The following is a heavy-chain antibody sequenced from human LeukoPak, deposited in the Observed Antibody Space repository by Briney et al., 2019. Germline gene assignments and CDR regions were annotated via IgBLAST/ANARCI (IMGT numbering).Heavy chain of an antibody. D-gene: IGHD6-19*01. V-gene: IGHV4-59*08. Sequence: SETLSLTCTVSGASISSYYWSWIRQPPGKGLVWIGYICYSGIINYNPSLKSRVTMLVDTSKNQFSLKLSSVTAADTAVYYCARLGVAGTSWFDPWGQGTLVTVSS. CDR2: ICYSGII. CDR3: ARLGVAGTSWFDP. CDR1: GASISSYY. J-gene: IGHJ5*02.